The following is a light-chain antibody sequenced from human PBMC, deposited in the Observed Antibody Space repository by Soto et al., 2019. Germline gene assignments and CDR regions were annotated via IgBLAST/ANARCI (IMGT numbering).Light chain of an antibody. CDR2: GAS. J-gene: IGKJ1*01. Sequence: EIVLTQSPGTLSSSPGERVTLSCRASQSVSSSYVAWYQQKPGQAPRLLIYGASSRVTGIPDRFRGSGSGTDFTLTIARVEPEDFAVYYCQQYGNSPPWTFGQGTTVEIK. CDR3: QQYGNSPPWT. CDR1: QSVSSSY. V-gene: IGKV3-20*01.